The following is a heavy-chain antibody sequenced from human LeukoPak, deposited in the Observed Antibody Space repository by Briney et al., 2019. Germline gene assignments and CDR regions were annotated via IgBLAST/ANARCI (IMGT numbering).Heavy chain of an antibody. CDR2: VNPSGGST. CDR3: ARLGFSGSYDY. CDR1: GCSFTSYY. Sequence: ASVKVSCKASGCSFTSYYIHWVRQAPGQGLEWMGIVNPSGGSTTYAQRFQGRVTMTRDTSTSTVYMDLSSLRSEDTAVYYCARLGFSGSYDYWGQGTLVTVSS. J-gene: IGHJ4*02. V-gene: IGHV1-46*01. D-gene: IGHD1-26*01.